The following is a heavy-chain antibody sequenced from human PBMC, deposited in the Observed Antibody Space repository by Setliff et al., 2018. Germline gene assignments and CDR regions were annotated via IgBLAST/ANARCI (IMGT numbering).Heavy chain of an antibody. D-gene: IGHD3-3*01. J-gene: IGHJ5*02. CDR2: IRQDGTNK. CDR3: VREIWNMYDNSWSGYSDL. Sequence: PGGSLRLSCAASGFRISFREYWMFWVRQAPGKGLEWVADIRQDGTNKYYMDSVEGRFTISRDNSKNSLYLEMNSLRVEDTALYQGVREIWNMYDNSWSGYSDLWGQGTLVTVSS. V-gene: IGHV3-7*03. CDR1: GFRISFREYW.